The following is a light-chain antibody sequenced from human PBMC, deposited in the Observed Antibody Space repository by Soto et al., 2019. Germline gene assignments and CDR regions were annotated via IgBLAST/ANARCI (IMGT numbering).Light chain of an antibody. CDR3: QQLSHCPLP. Sequence: EIVLTQSPATLSLSPGERATRSCRASQSVSSDLAWYQQKPGQAPRLLIYDASNRATGIPARFSGSGSGTDFTLTISSLEPEDFAVYYCQQLSHCPLPFGGGPKVEIK. CDR2: DAS. CDR1: QSVSSD. V-gene: IGKV3-11*01. J-gene: IGKJ4*01.